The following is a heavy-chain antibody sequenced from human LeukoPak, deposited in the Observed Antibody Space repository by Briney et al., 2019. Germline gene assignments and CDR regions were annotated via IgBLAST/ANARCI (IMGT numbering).Heavy chain of an antibody. CDR2: IYSGGST. CDR3: ARGVVAAIIAFDY. CDR1: GFTVSSNY. V-gene: IGHV3-53*01. J-gene: IGHJ4*02. Sequence: GGSLRLSCAASGFTVSSNYMSWVRQAPGKGLEWVSVIYSGGSTYYADSVKGRFTISRDNSKNTLYLQMNSLRAEDTAVYYCARGVVAAIIAFDYWGQGTLVTVSS. D-gene: IGHD2-15*01.